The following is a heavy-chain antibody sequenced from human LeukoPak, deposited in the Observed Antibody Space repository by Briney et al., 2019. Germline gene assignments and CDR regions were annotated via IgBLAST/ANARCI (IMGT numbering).Heavy chain of an antibody. V-gene: IGHV5-51*01. J-gene: IGHJ6*02. CDR3: ASPSIAATGAPYYYYGMDV. CDR2: INPGDADT. D-gene: IGHD6-13*01. Sequence: GESLKISCKGSGYSFTSYWIGWVRQMPGKGLEWMGIINPGDADTRYTPSFQGQVTISADKSISTAYLQWSSLKASDTAIYYCASPSIAATGAPYYYYGMDVWGQGTTVTVSS. CDR1: GYSFTSYW.